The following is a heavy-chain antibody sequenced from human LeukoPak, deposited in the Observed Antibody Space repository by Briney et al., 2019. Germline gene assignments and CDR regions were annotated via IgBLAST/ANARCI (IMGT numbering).Heavy chain of an antibody. D-gene: IGHD3-10*01. CDR3: AKSAMYGSGSLGASYYYYYMDV. V-gene: IGHV3-23*01. CDR1: GFTFSSYA. J-gene: IGHJ6*03. Sequence: PGGSLRLSCAASGFTFSSYAMSWVRQAPGKGREWVSAISGSGGSTYYADSVKGRFTISRDNSKNTLYLQMNSLRAEDTAVYYCAKSAMYGSGSLGASYYYYYMDVWGKGTTVTVSS. CDR2: ISGSGGST.